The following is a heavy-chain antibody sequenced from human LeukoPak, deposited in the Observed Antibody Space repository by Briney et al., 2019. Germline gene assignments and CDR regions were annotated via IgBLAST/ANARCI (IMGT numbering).Heavy chain of an antibody. CDR2: IYHSGST. D-gene: IGHD3-22*01. CDR1: GYSISSGYY. V-gene: IGHV4-38-2*02. CDR3: ASNTYYYDSSGYLV. J-gene: IGHJ3*01. Sequence: PSETPSLTCTVSGYSISSGYYWGWIRQPPGKGLEWIGSIYHSGSTYYNPSLKSRVTISVDTSKNQFSLKLSSVTAADTAVYYCASNTYYYDSSGYLVWGQGTMVTVSS.